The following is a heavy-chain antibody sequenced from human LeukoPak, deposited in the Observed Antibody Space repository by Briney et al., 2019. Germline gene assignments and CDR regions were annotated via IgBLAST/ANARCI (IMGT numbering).Heavy chain of an antibody. J-gene: IGHJ4*02. CDR3: ARGGHGTSVAVAGTGDY. CDR2: INPSGGST. CDR1: GYIFTSYY. V-gene: IGHV1-46*01. D-gene: IGHD6-19*01. Sequence: ASVKVSCKASGYIFTSYYMHWVRQAPGQGLEWMGIINPSGGSTIYSQKFQGRVTMTTDMSTSTVYMELTSLRSDDTAVYYCARGGHGTSVAVAGTGDYWGQGTLVTVSS.